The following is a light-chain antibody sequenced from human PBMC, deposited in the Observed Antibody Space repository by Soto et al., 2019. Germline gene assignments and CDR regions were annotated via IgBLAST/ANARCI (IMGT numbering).Light chain of an antibody. V-gene: IGKV1-27*01. Sequence: DIQMTQSPSSLSASVGDRVIITCRASQGISNYLAWYQQKPGKVPKLLIYAASTLHSGVPSRFSGSGSGTDFTLTISSLQPEDVATYYCQKYYSAPLSFGGRTKVEIK. CDR3: QKYYSAPLS. CDR1: QGISNY. J-gene: IGKJ4*01. CDR2: AAS.